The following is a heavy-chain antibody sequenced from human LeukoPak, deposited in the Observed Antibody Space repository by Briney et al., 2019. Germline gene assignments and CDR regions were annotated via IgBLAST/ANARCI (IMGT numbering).Heavy chain of an antibody. CDR2: IYTSGST. CDR3: ARDGDLGIFDY. J-gene: IGHJ4*02. V-gene: IGHV4-4*07. D-gene: IGHD3-16*01. Sequence: SGTLSLTCTVSGGSISSYYWSWIRQPAGKGLEWIGRIYTSGSTNYNPSLKSRVTMSVDTSKNEFSLKLSSVTAADTAVYYCARDGDLGIFDYWGQGTLVTVSS. CDR1: GGSISSYY.